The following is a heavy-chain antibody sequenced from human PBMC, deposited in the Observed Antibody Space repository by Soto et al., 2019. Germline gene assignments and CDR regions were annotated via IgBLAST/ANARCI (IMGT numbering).Heavy chain of an antibody. CDR2: ISGSGSIT. Sequence: CLRLSCAASGFTFSDYYMSWFRQAPGKGLEWVSYISGSGSITHDADSVKGRFTISRDNAKNSLYLQMNSLRAEDTAIYYCARVGSTLAAGTPDYWGQGTLVTVSS. V-gene: IGHV3-11*01. CDR1: GFTFSDYY. J-gene: IGHJ4*02. D-gene: IGHD6-13*01. CDR3: ARVGSTLAAGTPDY.